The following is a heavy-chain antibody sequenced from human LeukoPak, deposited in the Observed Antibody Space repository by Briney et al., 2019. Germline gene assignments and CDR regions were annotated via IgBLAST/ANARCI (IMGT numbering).Heavy chain of an antibody. D-gene: IGHD4-17*01. CDR2: IYTSGST. Sequence: PSQTLSLTCTVSGVPSSSGSYYCNWIRQPAGKGLEWIGRIYTSGSTSYNPSLKSRVSISVDTSKNQFSLNLSSVTAADTAVYYCARGWTTVTTARPADSFDIWGQGTMVTVSS. CDR1: GVPSSSGSYY. J-gene: IGHJ3*02. CDR3: ARGWTTVTTARPADSFDI. V-gene: IGHV4-61*02.